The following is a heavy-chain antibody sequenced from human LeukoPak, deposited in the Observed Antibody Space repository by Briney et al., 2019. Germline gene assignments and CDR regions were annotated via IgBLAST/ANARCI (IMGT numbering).Heavy chain of an antibody. CDR1: GYTFSDYW. J-gene: IGHJ4*02. V-gene: IGHV5-51*01. Sequence: GESLKIPCKASGYTFSDYWIGWVRQMPGQGLEWMGIIYPGDSDTRYSPSFQGQVTISADKSISTAYLQWSSLKASDTAMYYCARQRGWQATGPVDYWGQGTLVTVSS. D-gene: IGHD5-12*01. CDR2: IYPGDSDT. CDR3: ARQRGWQATGPVDY.